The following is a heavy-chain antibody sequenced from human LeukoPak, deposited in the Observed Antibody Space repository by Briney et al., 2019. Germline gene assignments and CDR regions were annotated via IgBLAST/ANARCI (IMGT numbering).Heavy chain of an antibody. Sequence: ASVKVSCKASGYTFTSYGISWVRQAPGQGLEWMGRISAYNGNTNYAQKLQGRVTMTTDTSTSTAYMELRSLRSDDTAVYYCARVAGYSGYSAHFDYWGQGTLVTVSS. D-gene: IGHD5-12*01. CDR3: ARVAGYSGYSAHFDY. CDR1: GYTFTSYG. V-gene: IGHV1-18*01. CDR2: ISAYNGNT. J-gene: IGHJ4*02.